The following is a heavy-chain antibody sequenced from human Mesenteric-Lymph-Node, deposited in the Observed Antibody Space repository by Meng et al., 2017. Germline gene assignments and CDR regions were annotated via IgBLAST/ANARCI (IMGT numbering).Heavy chain of an antibody. Sequence: QVQLPEPGPGLVNPSQTLALTFTASVGSISSSNYYWSWIRQPPGKGLEWSGHIYNSGSTYYNPSLKSRITISVDTSKNQFSLKLSSVTAADTAVYYCARGQKGYFDLWGRGTLVTVSS. CDR1: VGSISSSNYY. V-gene: IGHV4-30-4*01. J-gene: IGHJ2*01. CDR2: IYNSGST. CDR3: ARGQKGYFDL.